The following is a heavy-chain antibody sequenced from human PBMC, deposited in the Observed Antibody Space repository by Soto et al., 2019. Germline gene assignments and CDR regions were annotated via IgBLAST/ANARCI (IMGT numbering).Heavy chain of an antibody. CDR1: GFTFSSYG. CDR2: ISYDGSNK. D-gene: IGHD6-19*01. CDR3: AKAEQWLVGYFVY. V-gene: IGHV3-30*18. Sequence: QVQLVESGGGVVQPGRSLRLSCAASGFTFSSYGMHWVRQAPGKGLEWVAVISYDGSNKYYADSVKGRFTISRDNSKNTLYLQMNSLRAEDTAVYYCAKAEQWLVGYFVYWGQGTLVTVSS. J-gene: IGHJ4*02.